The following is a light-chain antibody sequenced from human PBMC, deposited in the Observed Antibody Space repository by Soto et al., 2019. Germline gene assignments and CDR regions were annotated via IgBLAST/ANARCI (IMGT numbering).Light chain of an antibody. CDR2: EAY. CDR3: CSNAVGSTYV. J-gene: IGLJ1*01. V-gene: IGLV2-23*01. CDR1: STDVGSHKL. Sequence: QSVRTQPASVSGSPGQSITISCTGTSTDVGSHKLVSWYQQYPGNAPKLIIFEAYKWPSGVSNRFSGSKSGSTASLTISGLQAEDEADYYCCSNAVGSTYVFGTGTKVTVL.